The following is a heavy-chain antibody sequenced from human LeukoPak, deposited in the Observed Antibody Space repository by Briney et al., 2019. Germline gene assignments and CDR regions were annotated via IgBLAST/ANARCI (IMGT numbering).Heavy chain of an antibody. CDR2: INPNSGGT. J-gene: IGHJ4*02. CDR3: ARDLSDGAAAGTNFDY. V-gene: IGHV1-2*02. D-gene: IGHD6-13*01. Sequence: ASVKVSCKASGYTFTGYYMHWVRQAPGQGLEWMGWINPNSGGTSYAQKFQGRVTMTRDMSTSTVYMELSSLRSEDTAVYYCARDLSDGAAAGTNFDYWGQGTLVTVSS. CDR1: GYTFTGYY.